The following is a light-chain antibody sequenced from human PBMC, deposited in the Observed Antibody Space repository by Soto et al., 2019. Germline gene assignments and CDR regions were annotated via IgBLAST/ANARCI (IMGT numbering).Light chain of an antibody. V-gene: IGKV3-11*01. J-gene: IGKJ5*01. CDR1: QSVNKY. CDR2: EAS. Sequence: VLTQSPATLSLSPGERATLSCRASQSVNKYLAWYQQKPGQAPRLLIYEASKRATGIPARFSGSGSGTAFTLTISSLEPEDFAVYYCQQRSNWPSITFGQGTRLEI. CDR3: QQRSNWPSIT.